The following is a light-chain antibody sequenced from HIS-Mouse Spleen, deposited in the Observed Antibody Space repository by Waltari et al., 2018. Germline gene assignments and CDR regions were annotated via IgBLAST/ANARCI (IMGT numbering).Light chain of an antibody. CDR2: EDS. V-gene: IGLV3-10*01. J-gene: IGLJ2*01. CDR1: ALPKKY. Sequence: SYELTQPPSVSVSPGQPASITCPGHALPKKYAYSYQQKSGQAPVLVIYEDSKRPSGIPERFSGSSSGTMATLTISGAQVEDEADYYCYSTDSSGNHRVFGGGTKLTVL. CDR3: YSTDSSGNHRV.